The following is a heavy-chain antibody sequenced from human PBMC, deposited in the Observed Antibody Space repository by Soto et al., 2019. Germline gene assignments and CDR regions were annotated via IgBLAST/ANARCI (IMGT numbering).Heavy chain of an antibody. CDR1: GFTFDDYA. Sequence: GGSLRLSCAASGFTFDDYAMHWVRQAPGKGLEWVSGISWNSGSIGYADSVKGRFTISRDNAKNSLYLQMNSLRAEDTALYYCAKDFTCSSTSCYPLYYYYYGMDVWGQGTTVTVSS. V-gene: IGHV3-9*01. J-gene: IGHJ6*02. CDR2: ISWNSGSI. CDR3: AKDFTCSSTSCYPLYYYYYGMDV. D-gene: IGHD2-2*01.